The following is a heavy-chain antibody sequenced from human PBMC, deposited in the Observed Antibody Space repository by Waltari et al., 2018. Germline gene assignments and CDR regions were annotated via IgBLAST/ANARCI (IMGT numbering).Heavy chain of an antibody. CDR1: GFHRRTYA. CDR3: ARGDPTAGAIDY. D-gene: IGHD3-9*01. J-gene: IGHJ4*02. Sequence: EVQLVESGGGLVQPGVSLRLSCAAAGFHRRTYAMHGVRQVRGKGLDCVASIGAAGETKYLDSVKGRFTISRESAKNSLNLQMNSLTGGDTAVYHCARGDPTAGAIDYWGQGTLVTVSS. CDR2: IGAAGET. V-gene: IGHV3-13*01.